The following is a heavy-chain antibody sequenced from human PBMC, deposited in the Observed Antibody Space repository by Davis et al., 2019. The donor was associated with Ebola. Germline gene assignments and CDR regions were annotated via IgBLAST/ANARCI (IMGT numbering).Heavy chain of an antibody. CDR2: IYSGGTT. D-gene: IGHD5-24*01. CDR3: VRGGEMAPRRAFDI. J-gene: IGHJ3*02. V-gene: IGHV3-53*01. Sequence: PGGSLRLSCAASGFTVSSTYMSWVRQAPGKGLEWVSVIYSGGTTHYADSVKGRFTVSRDNSKNTMYLQVNSLRAEDTAIYYCVRGGEMAPRRAFDIWGQGTMVTVSS. CDR1: GFTVSSTY.